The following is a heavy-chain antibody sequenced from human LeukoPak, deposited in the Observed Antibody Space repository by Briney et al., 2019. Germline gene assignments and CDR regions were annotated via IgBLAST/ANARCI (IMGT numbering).Heavy chain of an antibody. J-gene: IGHJ3*02. CDR1: GVSISSYY. V-gene: IGHV4-59*01. D-gene: IGHD6-13*01. CDR2: IYYSGST. Sequence: SETLSLTCTVAGVSISSYYWTWIRQPPGEGLEWIGYIYYSGSTNYNPSLKSRVTISVDTSKNQFSLKLSSVTAADTAVYYCARALQPGVYAFDIWGQGTMVTVSS. CDR3: ARALQPGVYAFDI.